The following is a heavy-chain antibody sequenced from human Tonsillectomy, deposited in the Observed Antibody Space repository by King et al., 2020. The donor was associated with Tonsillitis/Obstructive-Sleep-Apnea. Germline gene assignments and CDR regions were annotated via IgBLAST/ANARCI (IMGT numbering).Heavy chain of an antibody. V-gene: IGHV3-7*04. CDR2: IKQDGSEK. D-gene: IGHD2-15*01. J-gene: IGHJ4*02. Sequence: VQLVESGGGLVQPGGSLRLSCAASGFTFSSYWMGWVRQAPGKGLEWVANIKQDGSEKYYLDSVKGRFTISRDNAKNSLFLQMNSLRAEDTAVYYCAREKLQGFDYWGQGTLVTVSS. CDR1: GFTFSSYW. CDR3: AREKLQGFDY.